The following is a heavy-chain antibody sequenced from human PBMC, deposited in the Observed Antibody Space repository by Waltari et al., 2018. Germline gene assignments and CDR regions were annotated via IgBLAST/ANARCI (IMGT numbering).Heavy chain of an antibody. J-gene: IGHJ3*02. CDR1: GFTFGSYS. D-gene: IGHD1-26*01. V-gene: IGHV3-21*04. CDR3: AKARMAASGAFDI. CDR2: ISSSSSYI. Sequence: EVQLVESGGGLVKPGGSLRLSCAASGFTFGSYSMNWVRQAPGKGLEWVSSISSSSSYIYYADSVKGRFTISRDNAKNSLYLQMNSLRAEDTAVYYCAKARMAASGAFDIWGQGTMVTVSS.